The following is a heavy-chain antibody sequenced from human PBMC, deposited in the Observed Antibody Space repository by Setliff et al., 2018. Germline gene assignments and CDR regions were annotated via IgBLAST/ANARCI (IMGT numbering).Heavy chain of an antibody. CDR2: ISSNGGST. Sequence: PGGSLRLSCAASGFTFSSYAMHWVRQAAGKGLEYVSAISSNGGSTYYAISVKGRFTISRDNSKNTLYLQMGSLRAEDMAVYYCARSRTGEYSSGWLNWFDPWGQGTRVTVSS. J-gene: IGHJ5*02. CDR1: GFTFSSYA. CDR3: ARSRTGEYSSGWLNWFDP. V-gene: IGHV3-64*01. D-gene: IGHD6-19*01.